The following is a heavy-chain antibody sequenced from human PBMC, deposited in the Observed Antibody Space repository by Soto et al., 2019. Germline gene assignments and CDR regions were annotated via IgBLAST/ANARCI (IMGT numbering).Heavy chain of an antibody. V-gene: IGHV3-21*01. CDR3: ATDCLCSNYHGFDY. CDR1: GFTISYYT. J-gene: IGHJ4*02. CDR2: ISGSSRDI. D-gene: IGHD2-2*01. Sequence: GGSLRLSCAAYGFTISYYTMHWVRQAPGKGLEWVSSISGSSRDIDYADSVKGRFSISRDNAQNSLYLQMNSLRAEDTAVYYCATDCLCSNYHGFDYWRRGTLVTV.